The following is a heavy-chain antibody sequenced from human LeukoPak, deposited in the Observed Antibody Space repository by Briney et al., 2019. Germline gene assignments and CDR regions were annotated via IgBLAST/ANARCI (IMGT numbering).Heavy chain of an antibody. V-gene: IGHV3-9*01. CDR1: GFTFEDYA. CDR3: VKDLIPISWIQPSLIGY. Sequence: GGSLRLSCAASGFTFEDYAMHWVRQAPGKGLEWVSGISWNSGSLGYADSVKGRFTISRDNAKKSLYLQMNSLRAEDTALYFCVKDLIPISWIQPSLIGYWGQGALVTVSS. D-gene: IGHD5-18*01. J-gene: IGHJ4*02. CDR2: ISWNSGSL.